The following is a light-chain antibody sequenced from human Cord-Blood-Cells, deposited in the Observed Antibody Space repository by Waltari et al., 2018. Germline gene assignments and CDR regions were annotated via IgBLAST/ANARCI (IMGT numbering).Light chain of an antibody. J-gene: IGLJ2*01. CDR3: CSYAGSSTFLVV. V-gene: IGLV2-23*03. CDR1: SSDVGSYNL. Sequence: QSALTQPASVSGSPGQSITISCTGTSSDVGSYNLVSWYQQHPGKAPKLMIYEGSKRHSGVSNRFSGSKSGNTASLTISGLQAEDEADYYCCSYAGSSTFLVVFGGGTKLTVL. CDR2: EGS.